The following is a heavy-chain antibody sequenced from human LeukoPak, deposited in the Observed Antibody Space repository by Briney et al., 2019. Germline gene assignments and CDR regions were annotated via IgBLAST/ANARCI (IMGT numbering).Heavy chain of an antibody. CDR1: GGSISSGSYY. V-gene: IGHV4-61*02. Sequence: SQTLSLTCTVSGGSISSGSYYWSWVRQPAGKGLEWIGRIYTSGSTNYNPSLKSRVTISVDTPKNQFSLKLSSVTAADTAVYYCARDSTDHNGVYDAFDVWGQGTMVTVSS. D-gene: IGHD1-1*01. CDR2: IYTSGST. J-gene: IGHJ3*01. CDR3: ARDSTDHNGVYDAFDV.